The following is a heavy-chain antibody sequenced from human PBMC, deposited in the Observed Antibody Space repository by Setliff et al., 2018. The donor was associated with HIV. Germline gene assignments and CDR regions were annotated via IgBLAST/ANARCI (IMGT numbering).Heavy chain of an antibody. J-gene: IGHJ6*03. CDR3: AKDSAFYFYGSGSYYNPYFYMDV. D-gene: IGHD3-10*01. V-gene: IGHV3-30*18. CDR1: GFTFNNYG. CDR2: VSYDGTTK. Sequence: PGGSLRLSCAASGFTFNNYGMHWVRQAPGKGLEWVAVVSYDGTTKPYADSVKGRFTVSRDNSKNTLYLQMNSLRAEDTAVYYCAKDSAFYFYGSGSYYNPYFYMDVWGKGTTVTVSS.